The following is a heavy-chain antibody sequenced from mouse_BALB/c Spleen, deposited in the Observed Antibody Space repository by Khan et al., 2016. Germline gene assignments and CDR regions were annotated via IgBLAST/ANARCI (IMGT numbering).Heavy chain of an antibody. Sequence: QVQLQQSAAELARPGASVKMSCKASGYIFTTYLMYWVKQRPGQGLEWIGHINPSSGYTEYNQKFKDKTTLTADKSSSTAYMQLSSLTSEDSAVXCCARCRCNCCGNRGQATTLAVSS. D-gene: IGHD2-1*01. J-gene: IGHJ2*01. V-gene: IGHV1-4*02. CDR3: ARCRCNCCGN. CDR1: GYIFTTYL. CDR2: INPSSGYT.